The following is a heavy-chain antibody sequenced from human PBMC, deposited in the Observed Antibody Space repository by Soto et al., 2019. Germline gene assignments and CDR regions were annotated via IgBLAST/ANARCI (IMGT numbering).Heavy chain of an antibody. J-gene: IGHJ5*02. CDR1: GGTFSSYA. CDR3: TTLRLHP. V-gene: IGHV1-2*02. Sequence: GASVKVSCKASGGTFSSYAISWVRQAPGQGIEWMGSINPNTGVTRHAQKFQDRVTMTRDTSINTAYMELTRLTSDDTAVYYCTTLRLHPWGQGTLVTVSS. D-gene: IGHD2-15*01. CDR2: INPNTGVT.